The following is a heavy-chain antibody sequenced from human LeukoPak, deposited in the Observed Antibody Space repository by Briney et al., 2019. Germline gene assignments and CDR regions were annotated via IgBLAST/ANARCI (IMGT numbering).Heavy chain of an antibody. CDR2: INHSGST. CDR3: ARAGYSSGWYHSYFDY. Sequence: SETLSLTCAVYGGSFSGYYWSWIRQPPGKGLEWIGEINHSGSTNYNPSLKSRVTISVDTSKNQFSLKLSSVTAADTAVNYCARAGYSSGWYHSYFDYWGQGTLVTVSS. CDR1: GGSFSGYY. J-gene: IGHJ4*02. V-gene: IGHV4-34*01. D-gene: IGHD6-19*01.